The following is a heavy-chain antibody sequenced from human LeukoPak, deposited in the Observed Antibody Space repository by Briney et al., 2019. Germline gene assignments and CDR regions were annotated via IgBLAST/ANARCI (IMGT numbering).Heavy chain of an antibody. V-gene: IGHV3-48*04. D-gene: IGHD4-17*01. CDR3: ARDPSTVNDY. J-gene: IGHJ4*02. CDR2: ISSSGSTI. Sequence: GGSLRLSCVASGFPFSSYWMTWVRQAPGKGLEWVSYISSSGSTIYYADSVKGRFTISRDNAKNSLYLQMNSLRAEDTAVYYCARDPSTVNDYWGQGTLVTVSS. CDR1: GFPFSSYW.